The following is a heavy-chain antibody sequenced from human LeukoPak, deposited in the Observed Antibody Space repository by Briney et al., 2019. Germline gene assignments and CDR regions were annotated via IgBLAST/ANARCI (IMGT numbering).Heavy chain of an antibody. Sequence: ASVKVSCKASGGTFSSYAISWVRQAPGQGLEWMGRIIPIFGTANYAQKFQGRVTITTDESTSTAYMELSSLRSEDMAVYYCASGGGGYLFRLVGSPSFDYWGQGTLVTVSS. CDR2: IIPIFGTA. D-gene: IGHD2-21*01. CDR1: GGTFSSYA. V-gene: IGHV1-69*05. J-gene: IGHJ4*02. CDR3: ASGGGGYLFRLVGSPSFDY.